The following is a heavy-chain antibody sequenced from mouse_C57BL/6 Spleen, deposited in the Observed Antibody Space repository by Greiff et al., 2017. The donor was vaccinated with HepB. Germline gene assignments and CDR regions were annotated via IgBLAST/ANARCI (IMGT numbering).Heavy chain of an antibody. CDR1: GYTFTSYW. J-gene: IGHJ2*01. CDR3: ARYDGYFDFDY. V-gene: IGHV1-55*01. Sequence: QVQLLQPGAGLVKPGASVKLSCTASGYTFTSYWITWVQQRPGQGLEWIGDIYPGSGSTNYNDKFKSKVTLTVDTSYSTPYMQLSRLTSEDSAVYYCARYDGYFDFDYWGQGTTLTVSS. D-gene: IGHD2-3*01. CDR2: IYPGSGST.